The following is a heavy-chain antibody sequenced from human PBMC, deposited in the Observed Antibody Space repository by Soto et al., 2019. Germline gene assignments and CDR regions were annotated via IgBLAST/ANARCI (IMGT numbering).Heavy chain of an antibody. CDR3: ARDGMEWELLRAFDI. V-gene: IGHV3-30-3*01. J-gene: IGHJ3*02. Sequence: QVQPVESGGGVVQPGRSLRLSCAASGFTFSSYAMHWVRQAPGKGLEWVAVISYDGSNKYYADSVKGRFTISRDNSKNTLYLQMNSLRAEDTAVYYCARDGMEWELLRAFDIWGQGTMVTVSS. D-gene: IGHD1-26*01. CDR2: ISYDGSNK. CDR1: GFTFSSYA.